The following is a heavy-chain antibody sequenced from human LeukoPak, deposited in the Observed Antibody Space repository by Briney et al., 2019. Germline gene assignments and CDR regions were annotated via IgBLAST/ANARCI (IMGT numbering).Heavy chain of an antibody. CDR3: ATCSTSCSSYFDY. V-gene: IGHV4-31*03. D-gene: IGHD2-2*01. J-gene: IGHJ4*02. CDR2: VYYSGST. Sequence: SETLSLTCTVSGGSISSGGYYWSWIRQHPGKGLEWIGYVYYSGSTYYNPSLKSRVTISVDTSKNQFSLKLSSVTAADTAVYYCATCSTSCSSYFDYWGQGTLVTVSS. CDR1: GGSISSGGYY.